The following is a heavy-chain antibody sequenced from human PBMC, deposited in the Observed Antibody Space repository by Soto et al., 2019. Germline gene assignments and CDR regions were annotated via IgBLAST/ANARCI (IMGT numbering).Heavy chain of an antibody. CDR3: ARHAATDYYYYGMDV. D-gene: IGHD4-17*01. Sequence: GESLKISCKGSGYSFTSYWIGWVRQMPGKGLEWMGFIYPGDSDTRYSPSFQGQVTISADKSISTAYLQWSSLKASDTAMYSFARHAATDYYYYGMDVWGQGTTVTVSS. J-gene: IGHJ6*02. V-gene: IGHV5-51*01. CDR1: GYSFTSYW. CDR2: IYPGDSDT.